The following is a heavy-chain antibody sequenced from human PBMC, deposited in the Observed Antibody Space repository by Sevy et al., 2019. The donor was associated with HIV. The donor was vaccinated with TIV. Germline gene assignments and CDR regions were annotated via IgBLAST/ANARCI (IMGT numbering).Heavy chain of an antibody. CDR2: IGYDGNNK. D-gene: IGHD3-22*01. J-gene: IGHJ4*02. Sequence: GGSLRLSCAASGLTPSTYGIHWVRQAPGKGLEWVAVIGYDGNNKFYADSVKGRFTISRDDSKNTVVLEMDSLRAEDTAVYYGARDPRIYDDYLLAYFDYWGQGTLVTVSS. V-gene: IGHV3-33*01. CDR1: GLTPSTYG. CDR3: ARDPRIYDDYLLAYFDY.